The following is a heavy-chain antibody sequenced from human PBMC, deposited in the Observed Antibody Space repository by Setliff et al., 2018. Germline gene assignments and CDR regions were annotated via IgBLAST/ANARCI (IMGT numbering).Heavy chain of an antibody. CDR3: ASDYDSSGYLVY. V-gene: IGHV1-69*05. D-gene: IGHD3-22*01. CDR2: IIPIFGTV. Sequence: ASVKVSCKASGYTFTGYYMHWVRQAPGQGLEWMGGIIPIFGTVNYAQKFQDRVTITTDESTSTAYMELSSLRSEDTAVYYCASDYDSSGYLVYWGQGTLVTVSS. J-gene: IGHJ4*02. CDR1: GYTFTGYY.